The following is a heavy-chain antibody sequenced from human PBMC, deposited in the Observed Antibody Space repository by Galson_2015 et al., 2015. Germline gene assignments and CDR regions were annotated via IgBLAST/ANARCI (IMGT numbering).Heavy chain of an antibody. J-gene: IGHJ4*02. Sequence: PALVKPTQTLTLPCTFSGFSLSTSGVGVGWIRQPPGKALEWLALIYWDDDKRYSPSLKSRLTITKDTSKNQVVLTMTNMDPVDTATYYCAHNTHTATLRFWGQGALVTVSS. CDR1: GFSLSTSGVG. D-gene: IGHD5-18*01. V-gene: IGHV2-5*02. CDR2: IYWDDDK. CDR3: AHNTHTATLRF.